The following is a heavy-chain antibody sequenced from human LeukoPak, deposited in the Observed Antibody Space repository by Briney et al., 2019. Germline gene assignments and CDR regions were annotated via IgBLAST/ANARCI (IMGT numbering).Heavy chain of an antibody. V-gene: IGHV3-30-3*01. Sequence: PGGSLRLSCAASGFTFSSYAMHWVRQAPGKGLEWVAVISYGGSNKYYADSVKGRFTSSRDNSKNTLYLQMNSLRAEDTAVYYCAKWHERLLAFDSWGQGALVTVSS. CDR2: ISYGGSNK. CDR3: AKWHERLLAFDS. D-gene: IGHD1-1*01. J-gene: IGHJ4*02. CDR1: GFTFSSYA.